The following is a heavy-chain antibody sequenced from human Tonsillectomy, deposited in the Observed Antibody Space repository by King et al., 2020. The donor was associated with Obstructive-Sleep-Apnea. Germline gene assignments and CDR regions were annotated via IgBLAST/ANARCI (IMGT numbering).Heavy chain of an antibody. V-gene: IGHV3-30*18. CDR3: AKDLLRIAAAGTGDDY. J-gene: IGHJ4*02. D-gene: IGHD6-13*01. Sequence: VQLVESGGGVVQPGRSLRLSCAASGFTFSSYGMHWVRQAPGKGLEWVAVISYDGSNKYYADSVKGRFTIPRDNSKNTLYLQMNSLRAEDTAVYYCAKDLLRIAAAGTGDDYWGQGTLVTVSS. CDR1: GFTFSSYG. CDR2: ISYDGSNK.